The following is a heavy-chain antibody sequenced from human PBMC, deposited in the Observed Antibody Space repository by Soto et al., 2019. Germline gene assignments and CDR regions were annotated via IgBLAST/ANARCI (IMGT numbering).Heavy chain of an antibody. D-gene: IGHD3-3*01. Sequence: EVQVVESGGGLVQRGGSLRLSCVASGSTLSRYWMHWVRQAPGKGLVWVSRINPDGSTTNYADFVKGRFTVSRDNAKDTLYLQMNSLRVEDTAVYYCARGRLEMADYWGQGTLVTVSS. CDR2: INPDGSTT. J-gene: IGHJ4*02. CDR1: GSTLSRYW. V-gene: IGHV3-74*01. CDR3: ARGRLEMADY.